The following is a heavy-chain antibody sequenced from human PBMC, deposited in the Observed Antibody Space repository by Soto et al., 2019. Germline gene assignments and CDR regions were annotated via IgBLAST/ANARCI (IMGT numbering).Heavy chain of an antibody. CDR1: GGSISSGGYY. D-gene: IGHD3-22*01. Sequence: SETLSLTCTVSGGSISSGGYYWSWIRQHPGKGLEWIGYIYYSGSTYYNPSLKSRVTISVNTSKNQFSLKLSSVTAADTAAYYCAGQDSSGYYYDFDYWGQGTLVTVSS. CDR3: AGQDSSGYYYDFDY. V-gene: IGHV4-31*03. CDR2: IYYSGST. J-gene: IGHJ4*02.